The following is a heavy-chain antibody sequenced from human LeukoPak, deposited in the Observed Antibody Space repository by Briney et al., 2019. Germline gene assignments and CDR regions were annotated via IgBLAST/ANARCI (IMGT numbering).Heavy chain of an antibody. Sequence: SETLSLTCTVSGGSISSGDYYWSWIRQPPGKGLEWIGYIYYSGSTYYNPSLKSRVTISVDTSKNQFSLKLSSATAADTAVYYCARTTYYYDSSGYFAFDIWGQGTMVTVSS. CDR2: IYYSGST. J-gene: IGHJ3*02. D-gene: IGHD3-22*01. CDR1: GGSISSGDYY. CDR3: ARTTYYYDSSGYFAFDI. V-gene: IGHV4-30-4*01.